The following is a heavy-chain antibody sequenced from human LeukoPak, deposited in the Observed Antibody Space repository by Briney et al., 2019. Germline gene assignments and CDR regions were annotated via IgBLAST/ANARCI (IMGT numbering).Heavy chain of an antibody. J-gene: IGHJ4*02. Sequence: SETLSLTCTVSGGSISSGGYYWSWIRQHPGKGLEWIGYIYYSGSTYYNPSLKSRVTISVDTSKNQFSLKLSSVTAADTAVYYCAREEASSSSVGVYYFDYWGQGTLVTVSS. D-gene: IGHD6-6*01. CDR1: GGSISSGGYY. V-gene: IGHV4-31*03. CDR2: IYYSGST. CDR3: AREEASSSSVGVYYFDY.